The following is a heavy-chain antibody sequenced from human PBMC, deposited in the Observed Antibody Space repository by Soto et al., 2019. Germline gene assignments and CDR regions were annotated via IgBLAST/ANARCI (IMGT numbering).Heavy chain of an antibody. CDR3: TTDVVVPAAIKSRPLQGSWTPD. J-gene: IGHJ4*02. CDR2: IKSKTDGGTT. V-gene: IGHV3-15*01. D-gene: IGHD2-2*01. CDR1: GFTFSNAW. Sequence: EVQLVESGGGLVKPGGSLRLSCAASGFTFSNAWMSWVRQAPGKGLEWVGRIKSKTDGGTTDYAAPVKGRFTISRDDSKNTLELQMNSGKAEGTDVYYCTTDVVVPAAIKSRPLQGSWTPDWGQGTPVTVSS.